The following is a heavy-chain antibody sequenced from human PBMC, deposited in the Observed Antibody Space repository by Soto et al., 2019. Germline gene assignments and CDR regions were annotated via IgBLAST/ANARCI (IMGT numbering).Heavy chain of an antibody. CDR1: GFTFSMFW. D-gene: IGHD1-1*01. Sequence: GGSLRLSCAASGFTFSMFWMHWVRQVQGKGPEWVSRINDDGISTNYADSVKGRFTISIDNAKNILYLQMNALRVEDTAVYYCTRGPRSTSTGTGAFWGQGTLVTVSS. CDR2: INDDGIST. CDR3: TRGPRSTSTGTGAF. J-gene: IGHJ4*02. V-gene: IGHV3-74*01.